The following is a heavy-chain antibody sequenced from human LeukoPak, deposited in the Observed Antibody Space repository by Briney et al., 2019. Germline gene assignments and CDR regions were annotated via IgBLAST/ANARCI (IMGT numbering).Heavy chain of an antibody. CDR2: ISTYNGDT. CDR3: ARDPSNTSGWYIYFDF. D-gene: IGHD6-19*01. V-gene: IGHV1-18*01. J-gene: IGHJ4*02. Sequence: VASVKVSCKTSGYSFTHYAISWVRQAPGQGREWMGWISTYNGDTKYAQKLQGRVTMTSDTSASTVCMELRSLRSDDTAVYYCARDPSNTSGWYIYFDFWGQGTLVTVSS. CDR1: GYSFTHYA.